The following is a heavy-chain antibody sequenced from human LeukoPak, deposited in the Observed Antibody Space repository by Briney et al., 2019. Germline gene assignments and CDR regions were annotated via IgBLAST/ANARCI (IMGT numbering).Heavy chain of an antibody. V-gene: IGHV1-18*01. CDR3: ARHPWFGEFLYYYYYMDV. CDR1: GYTFTSYG. D-gene: IGHD3-10*01. CDR2: ISAYNGNT. J-gene: IGHJ6*03. Sequence: GASVKVSCKASGYTFTSYGISWVRQAPGQGLEWMGWISAYNGNTNYAQKLQGRVTMTTDTSTSTAYMELRSLRSDDTAVYYCARHPWFGEFLYYYYYMDVWGKGTTVTVSS.